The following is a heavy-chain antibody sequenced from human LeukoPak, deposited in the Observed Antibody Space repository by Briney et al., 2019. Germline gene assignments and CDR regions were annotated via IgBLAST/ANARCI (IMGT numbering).Heavy chain of an antibody. V-gene: IGHV1-24*01. CDR2: FDPEGGET. Sequence: ASVKVSCKVSGYTLTELSMHWVRQAPGKGLGWMGGFDPEGGETIYAQKFQGRVTMTEDTSTDTAYMELSSLRSEDTAVYYCATASIAAAVPNWFDPWGQGTLVTVSS. CDR1: GYTLTELS. CDR3: ATASIAAAVPNWFDP. D-gene: IGHD6-13*01. J-gene: IGHJ5*02.